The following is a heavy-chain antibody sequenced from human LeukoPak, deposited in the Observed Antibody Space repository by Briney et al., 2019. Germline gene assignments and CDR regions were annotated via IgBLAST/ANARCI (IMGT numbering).Heavy chain of an antibody. D-gene: IGHD3-10*01. CDR3: ARVGYDYGSGSPSAYYYYYYMDV. CDR2: IYYSGST. CDR1: GGSISSSSYY. V-gene: IGHV4-39*07. Sequence: SETLSLTCTVSGGSISSSSYYWGWIRQPPGKGLEWIGSIYYSGSTYYNPSLKSRVTISVDTSKNQFSLKLSSVTAADTAVYYCARVGYDYGSGSPSAYYYYYYMDVWGKGTTVTVSS. J-gene: IGHJ6*03.